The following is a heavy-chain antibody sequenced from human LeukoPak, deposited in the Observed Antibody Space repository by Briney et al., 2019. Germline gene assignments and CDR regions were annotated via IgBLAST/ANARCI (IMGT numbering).Heavy chain of an antibody. V-gene: IGHV4-39*01. CDR1: GNSMNRSSYY. CDR3: ARHYGYYYDSSGYSRFDY. Sequence: WDSLSLTCTVSGNSMNRSSYYWCRIRQPPGRGLEWLGSIYYSGSTYYNPSLKSRVTISVDTSKNRFSLNLSSGTAADTAVYYCARHYGYYYDSSGYSRFDYWGQGTLVTVSS. J-gene: IGHJ4*02. CDR2: IYYSGST. D-gene: IGHD3-22*01.